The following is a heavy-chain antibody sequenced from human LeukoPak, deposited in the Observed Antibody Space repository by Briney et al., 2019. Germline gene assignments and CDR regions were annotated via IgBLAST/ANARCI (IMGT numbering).Heavy chain of an antibody. CDR2: IIPIFGTA. CDR1: GGTFSSYA. D-gene: IGHD2-2*01. V-gene: IGHV1-69*01. CDR3: ASFSRCSSTSCYFNWFDP. J-gene: IGHJ5*02. Sequence: VASVKVSCKASGGTFSSYAISWVRQAPGQGLEWMGGIIPIFGTANYAQKFQGRVTITADESTCTAYMELSSLRSEDTAVYYCASFSRCSSTSCYFNWFDPWGQGTLVTVSS.